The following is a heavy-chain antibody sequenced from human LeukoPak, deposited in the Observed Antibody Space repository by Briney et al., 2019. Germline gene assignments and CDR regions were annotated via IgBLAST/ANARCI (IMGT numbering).Heavy chain of an antibody. Sequence: GGSLRLSCAASGFTFSTYWMSWVRQAPGKGLGWVANIKQDGSEKYFVDSVKGRFTISRDNAKNSLYLQMNSLRAEDTAVYYCARDLGKIGGNSSPFDYWGQGTLVTVSS. D-gene: IGHD4-23*01. CDR2: IKQDGSEK. V-gene: IGHV3-7*01. CDR1: GFTFSTYW. J-gene: IGHJ4*02. CDR3: ARDLGKIGGNSSPFDY.